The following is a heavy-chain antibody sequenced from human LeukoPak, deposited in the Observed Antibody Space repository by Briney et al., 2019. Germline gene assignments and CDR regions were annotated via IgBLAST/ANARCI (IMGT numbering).Heavy chain of an antibody. V-gene: IGHV3-48*03. J-gene: IGHJ4*02. D-gene: IGHD1-1*01. CDR1: GFTFISYE. Sequence: PGGSLRLSCAASGFTFISYEMNWVRQAPGKGLEWISYISSSSTTIYYADSVKGRFTISRDNANNSLYLEMNSLRAEDTAVYYCARDWGNWDFDYWGQGTLVIVSS. CDR3: ARDWGNWDFDY. CDR2: ISSSSTTI.